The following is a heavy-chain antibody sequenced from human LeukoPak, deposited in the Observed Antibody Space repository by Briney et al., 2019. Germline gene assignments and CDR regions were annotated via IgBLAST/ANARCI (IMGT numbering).Heavy chain of an antibody. CDR2: ISYDGSNK. V-gene: IGHV3-30*18. D-gene: IGHD6-13*01. Sequence: GRSLRLSCAASGFTFSSYGMHWVRQAPGKGLEWVAVISYDGSNKYYADSVKGRFTISRDNSKNTLYLQMNSLGAEDTAVYYCAKDGGIGQFDYWGQGTLVTVSS. CDR3: AKDGGIGQFDY. J-gene: IGHJ4*02. CDR1: GFTFSSYG.